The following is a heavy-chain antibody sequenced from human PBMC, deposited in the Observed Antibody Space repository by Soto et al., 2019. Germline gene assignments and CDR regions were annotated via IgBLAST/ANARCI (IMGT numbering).Heavy chain of an antibody. Sequence: SETLSLTCTVSGGSISSSSYYWGWIRQPPGKGLEWIGSISHSGGTYYNPSLNSRLTMSVDTSKNQFSLRLSSVTAADTAVYYCARHDFYSGYSDAFDIWGQGTMVTVSS. CDR3: ARHDFYSGYSDAFDI. J-gene: IGHJ3*02. D-gene: IGHD3-10*01. CDR2: ISHSGGT. CDR1: GGSISSSSYY. V-gene: IGHV4-39*01.